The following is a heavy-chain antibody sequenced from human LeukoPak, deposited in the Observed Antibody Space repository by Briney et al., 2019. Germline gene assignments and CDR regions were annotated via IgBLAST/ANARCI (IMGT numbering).Heavy chain of an antibody. V-gene: IGHV3-23*01. CDR2: ISGSGGNT. CDR3: AKATVTTFADYFDY. CDR1: GFTFSSYA. J-gene: IGHJ4*02. D-gene: IGHD4-11*01. Sequence: GGSLRLSCAASGFTFSSYAMSWVRQVPGKGLEWVSGISGSGGNTDSADSVKGRFTISRDNSKNTLYLQMNSLRAEDTAVYYCAKATVTTFADYFDYWGQGTLVTVSS.